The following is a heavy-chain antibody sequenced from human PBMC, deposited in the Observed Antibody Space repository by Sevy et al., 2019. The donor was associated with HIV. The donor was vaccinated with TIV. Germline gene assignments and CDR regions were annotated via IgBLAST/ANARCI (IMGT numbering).Heavy chain of an antibody. J-gene: IGHJ4*02. V-gene: IGHV3-7*02. CDR3: VRAIQLAASY. CDR2: INPDGSKI. CDR1: TINIRDYW. Sequence: GGSLRLSCEASTINIRDYWMNWVRQAPGKGLEWVANINPDGSKIYYADSVKGRFTISRDYAKNSVFLQMTSLRAEDTAVYYCVRAIQLAASYWGQGMLVTVSS. D-gene: IGHD2-15*01.